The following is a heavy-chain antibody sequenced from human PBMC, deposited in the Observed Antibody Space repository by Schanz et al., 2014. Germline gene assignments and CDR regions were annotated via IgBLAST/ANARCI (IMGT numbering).Heavy chain of an antibody. CDR1: GFTFSNVW. Sequence: VQVVESGGGLVKPGGSLRLSCAASGFTFSNVWMTWLRQAPGKGLEWVSYINGGGETTYYADSVRGRFTISRDNAKNSLFLQMNSLRAEDTAKYYCARGNYGMDVWGQGTTVTVSS. J-gene: IGHJ6*02. CDR3: ARGNYGMDV. CDR2: INGGGETT. V-gene: IGHV3-11*01.